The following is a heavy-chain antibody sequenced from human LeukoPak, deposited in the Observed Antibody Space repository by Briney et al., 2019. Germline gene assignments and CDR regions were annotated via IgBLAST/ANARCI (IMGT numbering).Heavy chain of an antibody. CDR2: ISGSGGST. J-gene: IGHJ4*02. CDR1: GFTFSSYA. CDR3: AKTPSDYDFWSGYYFDY. V-gene: IGHV3-23*01. Sequence: TGGSLRLSCAASGFTFSSYAMSWVRQAPGKGLEWVSAISGSGGSTYYADSVKGRFTISRDNSKNTLYLQMNSLRAEDTAVYYCAKTPSDYDFWSGYYFDYWGQGTLVTVSS. D-gene: IGHD3-3*01.